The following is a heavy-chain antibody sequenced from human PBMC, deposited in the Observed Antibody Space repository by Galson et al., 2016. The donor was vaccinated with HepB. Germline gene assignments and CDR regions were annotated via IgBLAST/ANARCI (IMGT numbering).Heavy chain of an antibody. CDR1: GFTFSNYA. D-gene: IGHD1-26*01. J-gene: IGHJ5*02. CDR3: AKVGGALMYRLTNWFDP. V-gene: IGHV3-23*01. CDR2: ISGSGGST. Sequence: SLRLSCAASGFTFSNYAMSWVRQAPGKGLEWVSAISGSGGSTYYADSVKGRFTISRDNSKNTLYLQMNSLSAEDTAVYYCAKVGGALMYRLTNWFDPWGQGTLVTVSS.